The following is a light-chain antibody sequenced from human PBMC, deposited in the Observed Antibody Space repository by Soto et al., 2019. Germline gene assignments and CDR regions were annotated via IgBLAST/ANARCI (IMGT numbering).Light chain of an antibody. J-gene: IGKJ4*01. V-gene: IGKV1-39*01. CDR1: QTISTY. Sequence: DIQMTQSPSSLSASVGDRVTISCRASQTISTYLNWYQKKPVNAPKLLIFGASSLHSGVPSRFGGSGSGTDFTLTISDLQPEDFATYYCHQSYETPHTFGGGTNVEI. CDR2: GAS. CDR3: HQSYETPHT.